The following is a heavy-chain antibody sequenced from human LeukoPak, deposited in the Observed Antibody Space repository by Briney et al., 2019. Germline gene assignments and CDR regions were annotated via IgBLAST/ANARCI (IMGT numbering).Heavy chain of an antibody. CDR1: GFTFSDNY. D-gene: IGHD6-13*01. V-gene: IGHV3-11*01. CDR2: ISSSGSTT. CDR3: ARDRSSSSWYRWFDP. J-gene: IGHJ5*02. Sequence: PGGSLRLSCAASGFTFSDNYMSWIRQAPGKGLEWVSYISSSGSTTYYADSVKGRFTISRDNAKNSLYLQMNSLRAEDTAVYYCARDRSSSSWYRWFDPWGQGTLVTVSS.